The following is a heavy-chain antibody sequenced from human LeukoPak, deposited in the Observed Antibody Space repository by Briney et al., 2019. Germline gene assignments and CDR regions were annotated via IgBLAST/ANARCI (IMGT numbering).Heavy chain of an antibody. CDR3: ARDGRTFGGVIVKGYMDV. CDR1: GYTFTGYY. V-gene: IGHV1-2*02. D-gene: IGHD3-16*02. CDR2: INPNSGGT. Sequence: GASVKVSCKASGYTFTGYYMHWVRQAPGQGLEWMGWINPNSGGTNYAQKFQGRVTMTRDTSISTAYMELRSLRSDDTAVYYCARDGRTFGGVIVKGYMDVWGKGTTVTVSS. J-gene: IGHJ6*03.